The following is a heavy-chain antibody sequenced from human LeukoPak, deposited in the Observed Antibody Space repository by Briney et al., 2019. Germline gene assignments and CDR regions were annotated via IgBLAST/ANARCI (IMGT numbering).Heavy chain of an antibody. CDR3: ARDGYCSGGSCPDLDY. CDR2: INPNSGAT. V-gene: IGHV1-2*02. D-gene: IGHD2-15*01. CDR1: GYTFTGYY. J-gene: IGHJ4*02. Sequence: ASVKVSCKASGYTFTGYYMHWVRQAPGQGPEWLGWINPNSGATNYAQNFQGRVTMTRDTSISTAYMELNRLRSDDTAVYYCARDGYCSGGSCPDLDYWGQGTLVTVSS.